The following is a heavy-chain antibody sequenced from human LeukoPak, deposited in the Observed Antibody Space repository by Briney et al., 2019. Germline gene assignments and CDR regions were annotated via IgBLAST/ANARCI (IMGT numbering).Heavy chain of an antibody. Sequence: ASVKVSCKASGYTFTSYYMHWVRQAPGQGLEWMGIINPSGGSTSYAQKFQGRVTTTRDTSTSTVYMELSSLRSEDTAVYYCARDGNSYGHDYWGQGTLVTVSS. J-gene: IGHJ4*02. CDR1: GYTFTSYY. CDR3: ARDGNSYGHDY. CDR2: INPSGGST. D-gene: IGHD5-18*01. V-gene: IGHV1-46*01.